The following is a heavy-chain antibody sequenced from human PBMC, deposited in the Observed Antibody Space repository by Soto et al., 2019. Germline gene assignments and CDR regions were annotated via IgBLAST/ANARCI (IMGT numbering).Heavy chain of an antibody. CDR3: ACIFSGGYGYGFYYYGMDV. J-gene: IGHJ6*02. Sequence: SETLSLSCTVSGGSTSSSIYYGGWIRQPPGKGLEWIGSIYYSGSTYYNPSLKSRVTISVDTSKNQFSLKLSSVTAADTAVYYCACIFSGGYGYGFYYYGMDVWGQGTTVT. V-gene: IGHV4-39*01. CDR1: GGSTSSSIYY. CDR2: IYYSGST. D-gene: IGHD5-18*01.